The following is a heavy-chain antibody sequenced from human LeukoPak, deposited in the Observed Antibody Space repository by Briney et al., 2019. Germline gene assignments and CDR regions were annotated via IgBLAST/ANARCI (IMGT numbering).Heavy chain of an antibody. V-gene: IGHV4-59*01. J-gene: IGHJ5*02. CDR3: ARSIAAAGTGWFDP. CDR2: IYYSGST. Sequence: SETLSLTCTVSGGSISSYYWSWIRQPPGKGLEWIGYIYYSGSTNYNPSLKSRVTISVDTSKNQFSLKLSSVTAADTAVHYCARSIAAAGTGWFDPWGQGTLVTVSS. D-gene: IGHD6-13*01. CDR1: GGSISSYY.